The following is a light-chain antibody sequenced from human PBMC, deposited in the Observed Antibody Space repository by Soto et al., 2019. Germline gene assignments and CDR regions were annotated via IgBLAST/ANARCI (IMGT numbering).Light chain of an antibody. CDR1: QSVSSSY. Sequence: ENVLTQSPGTLSLSPGERATLSCRASQSVSSSYLAWYQQKPGQAPRLLIYGASSRATGIPDRFSGSGPGTDFTLTISRLEPEDFAVYYCQQTGNTFGPGTKVDIK. J-gene: IGKJ3*01. CDR3: QQTGNT. CDR2: GAS. V-gene: IGKV3-20*01.